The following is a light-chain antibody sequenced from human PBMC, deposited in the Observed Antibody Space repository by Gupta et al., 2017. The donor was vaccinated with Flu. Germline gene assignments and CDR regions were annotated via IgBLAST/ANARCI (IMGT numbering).Light chain of an antibody. V-gene: IGLV2-11*01. J-gene: IGLJ2*01. CDR2: DVN. Sequence: QSALTQPRSVSGSPGQSVAISCTGTSNDVGAFDYVSWYQQHPGQAPKLIIYDVNKRPSGVPDRFTGSKSGNTASPTISGLQPQDEADYYCNSYGASTFFGGGTRLTVL. CDR1: SNDVGAFDY. CDR3: NSYGASTF.